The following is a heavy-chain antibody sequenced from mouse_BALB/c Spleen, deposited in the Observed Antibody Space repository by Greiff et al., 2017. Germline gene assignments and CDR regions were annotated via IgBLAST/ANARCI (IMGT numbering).Heavy chain of an antibody. CDR1: GFTFSDYY. Sequence: EVQGVESGGGLVKPGGSLKLSCAASGFTFSDYYMYWVRQTPEKRLEWVATISDGGSYTYYPDSVKGRFTISRDNAKNNLYLQMSSLKSEDTAMYYCARRSGYVGYAMDYWGQGTSVTVSS. J-gene: IGHJ4*01. V-gene: IGHV5-4*02. D-gene: IGHD3-1*01. CDR3: ARRSGYVGYAMDY. CDR2: ISDGGSYT.